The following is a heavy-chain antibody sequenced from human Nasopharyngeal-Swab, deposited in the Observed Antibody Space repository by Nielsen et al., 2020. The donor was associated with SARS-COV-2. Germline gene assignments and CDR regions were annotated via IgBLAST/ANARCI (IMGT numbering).Heavy chain of an antibody. CDR2: IYHSGST. Sequence: WIRQPPGKGLEWIGEIYHSGSTNYNPSLKSRVTISVDKSKKQFSLKLSSVSAAGTAVYYCARGRHDILTGWWSYGFDIWGQGTMVTVSS. D-gene: IGHD3-9*01. J-gene: IGHJ3*02. V-gene: IGHV4-4*02. CDR3: ARGRHDILTGWWSYGFDI.